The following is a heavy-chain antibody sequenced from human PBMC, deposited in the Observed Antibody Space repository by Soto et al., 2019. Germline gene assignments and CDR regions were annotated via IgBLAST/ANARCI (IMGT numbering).Heavy chain of an antibody. CDR2: IYHSGST. J-gene: IGHJ3*02. Sequence: PSETLSLTCAVSGYSISSGYYWGWIRQPPGKGLEWIGSIYHSGSTYYNPSLKSRVTISVDTSKNQFSLKLSSVTAADTAVYYCARAELAGSTKMIKYYDFWSGYPDAFDIWGQGKMVTVSS. CDR1: GYSISSGYY. CDR3: ARAELAGSTKMIKYYDFWSGYPDAFDI. D-gene: IGHD3-3*01. V-gene: IGHV4-38-2*01.